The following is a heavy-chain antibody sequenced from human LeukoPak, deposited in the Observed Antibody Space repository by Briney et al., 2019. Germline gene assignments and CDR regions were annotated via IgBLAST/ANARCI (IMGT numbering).Heavy chain of an antibody. Sequence: PSETLSLTYTLSGGSISMYYWGWTRQPAGRGLEWIACIYTSGSTNYNPSLKSRVTMSVDTSKNQFSLKLSSVTAADTAVYYCAREGPSGSYYGSYYFDYWGQGTLVTVSS. V-gene: IGHV4-4*07. CDR1: GGSISMYY. CDR3: AREGPSGSYYGSYYFDY. D-gene: IGHD1-26*01. CDR2: IYTSGST. J-gene: IGHJ4*02.